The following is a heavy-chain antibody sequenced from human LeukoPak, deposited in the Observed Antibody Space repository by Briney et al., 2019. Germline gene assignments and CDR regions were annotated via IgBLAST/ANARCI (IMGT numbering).Heavy chain of an antibody. J-gene: IGHJ3*02. CDR1: GGTFSSYA. CDR2: IIPILGIA. V-gene: IGHV1-69*04. Sequence: SVKVSCKASGGTFSSYAISRVRQAPGQGLEWMGRIIPILGIANYAQKFQGRVTITADKSTSTAYMELSSLRSEDTAVYYCARDSGGSYYNDAFDIWGQGTMVTVSS. D-gene: IGHD1-26*01. CDR3: ARDSGGSYYNDAFDI.